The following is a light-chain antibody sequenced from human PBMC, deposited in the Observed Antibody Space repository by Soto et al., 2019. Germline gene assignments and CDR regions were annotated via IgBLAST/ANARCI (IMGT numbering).Light chain of an antibody. CDR1: SSNIESNT. CDR3: AACDDSLNGPV. J-gene: IGLJ3*02. CDR2: GNY. V-gene: IGLV1-44*01. Sequence: QSVLTQPRSASGTPGQRVTISCSGGSSNIESNTVSWYQQLPGTAPKLLIYGNYQRPSGVPDRFSGSKSGTSASLAISGLQSEDEADYYCAACDDSLNGPVFGRRTKLTV.